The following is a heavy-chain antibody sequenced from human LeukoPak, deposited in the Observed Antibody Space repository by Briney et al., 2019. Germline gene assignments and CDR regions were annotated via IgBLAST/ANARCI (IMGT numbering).Heavy chain of an antibody. D-gene: IGHD2-2*02. J-gene: IGHJ3*02. CDR2: INHSGST. V-gene: IGHV4-34*01. CDR3: ARGYLVLVLAAIKDAFDI. CDR1: GGTLSGYY. Sequence: PSETLSLTCAVSGGTLSGYYWTWIRQPPGKGLEWIGEINHSGSTNYNPSLGSRVTISVDTSKNQFSLKLNSVTAADTAVYYCARGYLVLVLAAIKDAFDIWGRGIMVTVSS.